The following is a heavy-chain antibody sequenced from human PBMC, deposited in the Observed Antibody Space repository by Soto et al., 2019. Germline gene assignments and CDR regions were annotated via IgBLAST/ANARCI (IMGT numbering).Heavy chain of an antibody. D-gene: IGHD6-13*01. V-gene: IGHV4-39*01. Sequence: SETLSLTCTVSGGSISSSSYYWGWIRQPPGKGLEWIGSIYYSGSTYYNPSLKSRVTISVDTSKNQFSLKLSSVTAADTAVYYCARVIAAEYFDYWGQGTLVTVSS. J-gene: IGHJ4*02. CDR2: IYYSGST. CDR3: ARVIAAEYFDY. CDR1: GGSISSSSYY.